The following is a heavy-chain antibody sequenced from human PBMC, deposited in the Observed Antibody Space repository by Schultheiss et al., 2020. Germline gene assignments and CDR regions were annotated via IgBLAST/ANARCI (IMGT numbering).Heavy chain of an antibody. CDR1: GYTFMNYG. CDR3: ARDISVRSYYLGEL. V-gene: IGHV1-18*01. D-gene: IGHD1-26*01. J-gene: IGHJ4*02. Sequence: ASVKVSCKASGYTFMNYGISWVRQAPGQGLEWMGWISVYNGNTDYAQKFQGRLIMTTDTSTTTADMELRSLTSDDTAVYYCARDISVRSYYLGELWGQGTLVTVSS. CDR2: ISVYNGNT.